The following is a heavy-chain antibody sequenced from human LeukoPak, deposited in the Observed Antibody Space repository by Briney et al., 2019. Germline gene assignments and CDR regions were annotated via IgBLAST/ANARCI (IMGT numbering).Heavy chain of an antibody. V-gene: IGHV3-21*04. CDR3: ARSVVAAAAHHYYYYMDV. Sequence: PGGSLRLSCAASGFTFSTYSMNWVRQAPGKGLEWVSSISSSGSTIYYADSVKGRFTISRDNAKNSLYLQMNSLRAEDTAVYYCARSVVAAAAHHYYYYMDVWGKGTTVTISS. J-gene: IGHJ6*03. CDR1: GFTFSTYS. D-gene: IGHD6-13*01. CDR2: ISSSGSTI.